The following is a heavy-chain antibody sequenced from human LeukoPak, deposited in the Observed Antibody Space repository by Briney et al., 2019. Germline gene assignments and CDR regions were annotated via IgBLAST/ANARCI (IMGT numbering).Heavy chain of an antibody. J-gene: IGHJ4*02. V-gene: IGHV1-18*01. Sequence: ASVKVSCKASGYTFTSYGISWVRQAPGQGLEWMGWISAHNGNTDYAQKLQGRVTMTADTSTSTAYMELRSLRSDDTAVYYCARHKSYPDFDYWGQGTLVTVSS. CDR3: ARHKSYPDFDY. CDR2: ISAHNGNT. CDR1: GYTFTSYG.